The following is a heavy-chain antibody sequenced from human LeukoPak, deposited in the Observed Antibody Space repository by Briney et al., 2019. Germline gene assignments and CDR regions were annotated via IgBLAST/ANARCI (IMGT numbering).Heavy chain of an antibody. V-gene: IGHV3-48*01. J-gene: IGHJ6*03. D-gene: IGHD4-17*01. CDR2: ISSSSSTI. CDR3: ARDPTGWGYYYYYMDV. Sequence: GGSLRLSCAASGFTFSSYSMNWVRQAPGKGLEWVSYISSSSSTIYYADSVKGRFIISRDNAKNSLYLQMNSLRAEDTAVYYCARDPTGWGYYYYYMDVWGKGTTVTVSS. CDR1: GFTFSSYS.